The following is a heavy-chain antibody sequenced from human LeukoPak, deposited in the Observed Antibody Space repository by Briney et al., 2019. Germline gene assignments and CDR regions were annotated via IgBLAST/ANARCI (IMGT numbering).Heavy chain of an antibody. CDR3: ARRESTYQNYYYFYYMDV. V-gene: IGHV3-20*04. CDR1: GFTSDDYG. Sequence: GGSLRLSCAASGFTSDDYGMSWVRQAPGKGLEWVSDINWNGGSTGYADSVKGRFTISRDNAKNSLYLQMNSLRAEDTALYYCARRESTYQNYYYFYYMDVWGKGTTVTVSS. J-gene: IGHJ6*03. CDR2: INWNGGST.